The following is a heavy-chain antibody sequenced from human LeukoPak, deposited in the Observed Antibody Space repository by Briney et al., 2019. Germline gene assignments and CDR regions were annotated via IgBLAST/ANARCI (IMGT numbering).Heavy chain of an antibody. V-gene: IGHV3-30*03. CDR1: GFTFSSYG. J-gene: IGHJ4*02. Sequence: GGSLRLSCAASGFTFSSYGMHWVRQAPGKGLEWVAVISYDGSNKYYADSVKGRFTISRDNSKNTLYLQLNSLRAEDTAVYYCARPLGYSSGYYYDYWGQGTLVTVSS. CDR2: ISYDGSNK. D-gene: IGHD3-22*01. CDR3: ARPLGYSSGYYYDY.